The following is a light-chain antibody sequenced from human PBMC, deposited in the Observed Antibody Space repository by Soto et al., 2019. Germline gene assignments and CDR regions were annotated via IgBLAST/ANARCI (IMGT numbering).Light chain of an antibody. CDR2: DVA. J-gene: IGLJ3*02. Sequence: QSALTQPRSVSGSPGQSVTMSCTGTSSDVGGYNYVSWYQQHPGKAPKVMIYDVATRPSGVPDRFSGSKSGNTAYLTISGLQAEDEADYYCCSYAGSYTRVFGGGTKLTVL. V-gene: IGLV2-11*01. CDR3: CSYAGSYTRV. CDR1: SSDVGGYNY.